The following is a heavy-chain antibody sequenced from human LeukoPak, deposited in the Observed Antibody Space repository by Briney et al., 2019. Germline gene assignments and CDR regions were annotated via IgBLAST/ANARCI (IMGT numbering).Heavy chain of an antibody. CDR1: GYTFTVYY. CDR2: INPNSGGT. Sequence: ASVNVSCKASGYTFTVYYMHWVRQAPGQGLEWMGRINPNSGGTNYAQKFQGRVTMTRDTSISTAYMELSRLRSDDTAVYYCARVETGTTRGNWFDPWGQGTLVTVSS. J-gene: IGHJ5*02. CDR3: ARVETGTTRGNWFDP. V-gene: IGHV1-2*06. D-gene: IGHD1-1*01.